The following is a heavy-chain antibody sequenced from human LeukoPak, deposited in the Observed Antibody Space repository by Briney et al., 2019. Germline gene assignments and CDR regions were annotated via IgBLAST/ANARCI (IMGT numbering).Heavy chain of an antibody. V-gene: IGHV3-23*01. J-gene: IGHJ4*02. CDR1: GFTFTSSA. D-gene: IGHD2-8*01. CDR3: AKDPYCTRLSCHHYFDY. CDR2: ISGSDSSA. Sequence: GGSLRLSCAASGFTFTSSAMSWVRQVPGKGLEWVSTISGSDSSASYADSVKGRFTISRDSSENTLYLQMNSLRAEDTAVYYCAKDPYCTRLSCHHYFDYWGQGTLVTVSS.